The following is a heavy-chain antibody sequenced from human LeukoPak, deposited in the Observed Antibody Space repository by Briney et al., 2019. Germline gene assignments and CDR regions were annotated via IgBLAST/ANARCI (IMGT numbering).Heavy chain of an antibody. J-gene: IGHJ4*02. CDR1: GFTFSSYS. Sequence: PGGSLRLSCAASGFTFSSYSMNWVRQAPGKGLEWVSSISSSSSYIYYADSVKGRFLISRDNTKNTVYLEMSSPRPEDTAVYYCAKGMSRDSYYFDYWGQGTLVTVSS. V-gene: IGHV3-21*01. D-gene: IGHD5-24*01. CDR3: AKGMSRDSYYFDY. CDR2: ISSSSSYI.